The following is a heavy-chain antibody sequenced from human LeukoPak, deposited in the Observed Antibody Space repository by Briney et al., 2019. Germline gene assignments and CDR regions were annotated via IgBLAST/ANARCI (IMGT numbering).Heavy chain of an antibody. V-gene: IGHV3-21*01. CDR2: ISSSSSYI. Sequence: GGSLRLSCAGSGFTFSSYNMNWVRQAPGKGLEWISSISSSSSYIYYAGSVRGRFTISRDNAKNSLYLQMNSLRAEDTAVYYCARGRYSGTYLLDYWGQGTLVTVSS. J-gene: IGHJ4*02. CDR1: GFTFSSYN. D-gene: IGHD1-26*01. CDR3: ARGRYSGTYLLDY.